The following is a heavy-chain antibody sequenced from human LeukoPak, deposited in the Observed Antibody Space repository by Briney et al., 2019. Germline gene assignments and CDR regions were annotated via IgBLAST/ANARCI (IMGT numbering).Heavy chain of an antibody. CDR2: IRYDGSNK. Sequence: PGGSLRLSCAASGFTFSSYAMSWVRQAPGKGLEWVAFIRYDGSNKYYADSVKGRFTISRDNSKNTLYLQMNSLRAEDTAVYYCAKDGEMALPVGYFDYWGQGTLVTVSS. V-gene: IGHV3-30*02. CDR1: GFTFSSYA. J-gene: IGHJ4*02. CDR3: AKDGEMALPVGYFDY. D-gene: IGHD5-24*01.